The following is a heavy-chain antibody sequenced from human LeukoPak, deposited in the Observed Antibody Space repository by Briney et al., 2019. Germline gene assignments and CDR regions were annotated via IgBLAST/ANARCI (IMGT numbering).Heavy chain of an antibody. V-gene: IGHV4-59*08. Sequence: SETLSLTCTVSGVSSSSSYWSWIRQPPGKGLEWIGYIFYTGDSNHNPSFKSRVSISLDTSKDQISLRLSSVTAADTAVYYCARHRFASPLDSWGQGTLVTVSS. D-gene: IGHD2-21*01. CDR3: ARHRFASPLDS. CDR1: GVSSSSSY. CDR2: IFYTGDS. J-gene: IGHJ4*02.